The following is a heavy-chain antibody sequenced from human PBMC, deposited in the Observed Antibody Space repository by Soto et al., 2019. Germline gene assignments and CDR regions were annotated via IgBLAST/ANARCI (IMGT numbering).Heavy chain of an antibody. V-gene: IGHV4-59*08. J-gene: IGHJ5*02. CDR2: IYYSGST. CDR1: GGSIGSYY. Sequence: SETLSLTCTVSGGSIGSYYWSWIRQPPGKGLEWIGYIYYSGSTNYNPSLKSRVTISVDTSKNQFSLKLSSVTAADTAVYYCACLVCTHTTHDVLSPVAWGQGPPVNVPP. D-gene: IGHD2-8*01. CDR3: ACLVCTHTTHDVLSPVA.